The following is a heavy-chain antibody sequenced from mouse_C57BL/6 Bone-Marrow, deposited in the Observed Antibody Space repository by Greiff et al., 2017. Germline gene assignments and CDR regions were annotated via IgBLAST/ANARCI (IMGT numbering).Heavy chain of an antibody. V-gene: IGHV1-64*01. J-gene: IGHJ2*01. CDR2: IHPNSGST. CDR1: GYTFTSYW. D-gene: IGHD1-1*01. CDR3: ARGILRVGPYVDY. Sequence: QVQLQQPGAELVKPGASVKLSCKASGYTFTSYWMHWVKQRPGQGLEWIGMIHPNSGSTNYNEKFKSKAPLTVDKSSSTAYMQLRSLTSEDSAVYYCARGILRVGPYVDYWGQGTTLTVSS.